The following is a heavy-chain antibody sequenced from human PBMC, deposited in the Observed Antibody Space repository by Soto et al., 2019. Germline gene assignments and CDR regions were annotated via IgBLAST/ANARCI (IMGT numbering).Heavy chain of an antibody. CDR1: GFRFNSYS. V-gene: IGHV3-21*06. Sequence: LRLSCEASGFRFNSYSMNWVRQAPQKGLEWVSLIDARSNYIYYADSVKGRFTISRDNARNSLYLQMDSLRVEDTAVYYCVRENEMAGATSAFEYWGQGTPVTVSS. CDR3: VRENEMAGATSAFEY. CDR2: IDARSNYI. J-gene: IGHJ4*02. D-gene: IGHD1-26*01.